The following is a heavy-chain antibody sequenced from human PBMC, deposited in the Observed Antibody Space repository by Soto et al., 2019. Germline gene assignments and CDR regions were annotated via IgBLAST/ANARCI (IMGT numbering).Heavy chain of an antibody. CDR2: VSYSGST. CDR1: DVYIRSFY. D-gene: IGHD2-15*01. V-gene: IGHV4-59*08. Sequence: SETLSLTSTVSDVYIRSFYWSWIRQPPGKGLEWIGSVSYSGSTNYNPSLKSRVTISIDTSKNQFSLRLSSVTAADTAVYYCARQLYCTGGSCPKNNWFDPWSQGTLVTVSS. CDR3: ARQLYCTGGSCPKNNWFDP. J-gene: IGHJ5*02.